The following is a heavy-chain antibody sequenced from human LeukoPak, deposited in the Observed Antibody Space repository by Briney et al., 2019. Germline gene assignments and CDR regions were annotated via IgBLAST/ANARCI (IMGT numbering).Heavy chain of an antibody. J-gene: IGHJ4*02. V-gene: IGHV1-18*01. Sequence: RASVTISCKASGYTFTSYGISWVRQAPGQGLEWLGWISTYNGNTYYAQNLQDRVTMTTDTSTSTAYMELRSLRSDDTAVYYCARDLGNYHRYFDYWGQGTLVTVSS. CDR2: ISTYNGNT. D-gene: IGHD4-11*01. CDR1: GYTFTSYG. CDR3: ARDLGNYHRYFDY.